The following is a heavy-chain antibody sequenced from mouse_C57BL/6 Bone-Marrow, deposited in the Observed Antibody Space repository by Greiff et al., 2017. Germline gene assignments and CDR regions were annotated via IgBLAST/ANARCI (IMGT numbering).Heavy chain of an antibody. D-gene: IGHD2-13*01. CDR2: IDPENGDT. V-gene: IGHV14-4*01. Sequence: EVQLQQSGAELVRPGASVKLSCTASGFNIKDDYMHWVKQRPEQGLEWIGWIDPENGDTEYASKFQGKATITADTSSNTAYLQLSSLTSEDTAVYYCTTFRYGDQYYFDYWGQGTTLTVSS. CDR1: GFNIKDDY. J-gene: IGHJ2*01. CDR3: TTFRYGDQYYFDY.